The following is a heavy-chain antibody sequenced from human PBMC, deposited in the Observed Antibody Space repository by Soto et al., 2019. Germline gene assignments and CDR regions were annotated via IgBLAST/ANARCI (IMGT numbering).Heavy chain of an antibody. CDR3: AREPSPPARMVVAAAGCYYGMDV. CDR2: IYTSGST. D-gene: IGHD2-15*01. V-gene: IGHV4-4*07. Sequence: SETLSLTCTVSGGSISSYYWSWIRQPAGKGLEWIGRIYTSGSTNYNPSLKSRVTMSVDTSKNQFSLKLSSVTAADTAVYYCAREPSPPARMVVAAAGCYYGMDVWGQGTTVTVSS. J-gene: IGHJ6*02. CDR1: GGSISSYY.